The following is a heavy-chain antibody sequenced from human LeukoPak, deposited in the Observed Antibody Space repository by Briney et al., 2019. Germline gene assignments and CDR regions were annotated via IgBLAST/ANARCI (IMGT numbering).Heavy chain of an antibody. CDR3: ASTTSGYGSGSYRIDY. D-gene: IGHD3-10*01. V-gene: IGHV1-2*02. Sequence: GASVKVSCKASGYTFTGYYMHWVRQAPGQGLEWMGWINPSSGGTNYAQKFQGRVTMTRDTSISTAYMELSRLRSDDTAVYYCASTTSGYGSGSYRIDYWGQGTLVTVSS. J-gene: IGHJ4*02. CDR1: GYTFTGYY. CDR2: INPSSGGT.